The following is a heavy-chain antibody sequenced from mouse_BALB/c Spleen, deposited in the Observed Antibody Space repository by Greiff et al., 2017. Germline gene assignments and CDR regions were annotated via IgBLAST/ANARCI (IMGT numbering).Heavy chain of an antibody. V-gene: IGHV2-6-2*01. J-gene: IGHJ3*01. CDR3: ARHGGNYGGFAY. Sequence: VQRVESGPDLVAPSQSLSITCTVSGFSLTSYGVHWVRQPPGKGLEWLVVIWSDGSTTYNSALKSRLSISKDNSKSQVFLKMNSLQTDDTAMYYCARHGGNYGGFAYWGQGTLVTVSA. D-gene: IGHD2-1*01. CDR1: GFSLTSYG. CDR2: IWSDGST.